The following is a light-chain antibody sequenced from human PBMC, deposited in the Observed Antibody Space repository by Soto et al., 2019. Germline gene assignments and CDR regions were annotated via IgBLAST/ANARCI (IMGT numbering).Light chain of an antibody. CDR2: DVS. J-gene: IGKJ5*01. V-gene: IGKV3-11*01. CDR1: QSVGKY. Sequence: EIVLTQSPATLSLSPGERATLSCRASQSVGKYLAWYQQKPGQAPRLLIYDVSSRAPGIPARFSGSGSGTDFTLTISSLEPEDFAVYYCQQCNNWPPIPFGQGTRLEIK. CDR3: QQCNNWPPIP.